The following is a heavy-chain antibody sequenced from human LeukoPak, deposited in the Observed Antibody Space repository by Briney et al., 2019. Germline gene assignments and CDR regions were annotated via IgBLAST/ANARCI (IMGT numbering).Heavy chain of an antibody. CDR2: IRNQPNSYTR. CDR3: ARGRGYSYGLFDY. D-gene: IGHD5-18*01. Sequence: GGSLRLSCAASGFTFSDHYMDWVRQAPGKGLGWVGRIRNQPNSYTREYAASVKDRFTISRDDSKNSLYLQMNSLKTEDTAVYYCARGRGYSYGLFDYWGQGTLVTVSS. CDR1: GFTFSDHY. V-gene: IGHV3-72*01. J-gene: IGHJ4*02.